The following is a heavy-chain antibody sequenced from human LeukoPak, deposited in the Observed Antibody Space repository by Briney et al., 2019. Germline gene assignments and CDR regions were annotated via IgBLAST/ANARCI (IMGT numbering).Heavy chain of an antibody. CDR1: GFTFSSYV. CDR2: ISDNGVTR. J-gene: IGHJ6*02. Sequence: PGGSLRLSCAASGFTFSSYVMNWVRQAPGKGLDWVSSISDNGVTRYYADSVKGRFTISRDNSDNTVYLQMNSLRAEDTAIYYCAKAPAPYYYYYGMDVWGQGTAVTVSS. CDR3: AKAPAPYYYYYGMDV. V-gene: IGHV3-23*01.